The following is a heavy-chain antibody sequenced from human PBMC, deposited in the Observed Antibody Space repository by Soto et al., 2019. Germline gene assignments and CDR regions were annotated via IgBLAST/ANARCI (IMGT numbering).Heavy chain of an antibody. CDR1: GFTFSSYD. J-gene: IGHJ6*02. CDR3: AKVPRARVLYSMDV. Sequence: PGGSLRLSCAASGFTFSSYDMHWVRQATGKGLEWVSAIGTAGDTYYPGSVKGRFTISRENAKNTLYLQMNSLRAEDTAVYYCAKVPRARVLYSMDVWGQGTTVTVSS. CDR2: IGTAGDT. V-gene: IGHV3-13*01.